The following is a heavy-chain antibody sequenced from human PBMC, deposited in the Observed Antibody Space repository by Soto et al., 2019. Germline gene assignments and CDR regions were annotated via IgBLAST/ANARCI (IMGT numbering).Heavy chain of an antibody. D-gene: IGHD4-17*01. Sequence: GRSLRLSCGAAGFTITSNYMSWVRQAPGKGLEWVSVIYGGGSTNYADSVKARFTISRDKSKNSLYLQMNSLRAEDTAVYYCAKGSYADFLDYWGRGTLVTVSS. CDR3: AKGSYADFLDY. CDR1: GFTITSNY. J-gene: IGHJ4*02. V-gene: IGHV3-66*01. CDR2: IYGGGST.